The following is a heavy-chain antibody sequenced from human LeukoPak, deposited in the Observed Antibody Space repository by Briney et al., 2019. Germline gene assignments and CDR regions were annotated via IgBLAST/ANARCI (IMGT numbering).Heavy chain of an antibody. J-gene: IGHJ5*02. CDR1: GGSFSGYY. D-gene: IGHD2-21*02. CDR3: ARQSCGDCQFDP. V-gene: IGHV4-59*01. CDR2: IYYSGST. Sequence: SETLSLTCAVYGGSFSGYYWSWIRQPPGKGLEWIGYIYYSGSTNYNPSLKSRVTISVDTSKNQFSLKLSSVTAADTAVYYCARQSCGDCQFDPWGQGTLVTVSS.